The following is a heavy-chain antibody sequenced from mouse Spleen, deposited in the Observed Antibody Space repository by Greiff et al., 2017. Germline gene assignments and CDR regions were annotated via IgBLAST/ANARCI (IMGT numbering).Heavy chain of an antibody. V-gene: IGHV1-78*01. CDR1: GYTFTDHT. Sequence: QVQLQQSDAELVKPGASVKISCKVSGYTFTDHTIHWMKQRPEQGLEWIGYIYPRDGSTKYNEKFKGKATLTSDTSSSTAYMQLSSLTSEDSAIYFCARYHYYGSPDYWGQGTTLTVSS. CDR3: ARYHYYGSPDY. D-gene: IGHD1-1*01. CDR2: IYPRDGST. J-gene: IGHJ2*01.